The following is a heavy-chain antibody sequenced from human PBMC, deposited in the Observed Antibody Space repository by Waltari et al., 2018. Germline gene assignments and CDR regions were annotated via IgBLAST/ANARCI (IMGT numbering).Heavy chain of an antibody. V-gene: IGHV4-39*07. J-gene: IGHJ4*02. Sequence: QLQLQESGPGLVQPSETLSLTCTVSGGSISSSSYSWVWIRQAPGKGLGWIGSIYYSGSTYYNPSLKSRVTISVDTSKNQFSLKLSSVTAADTAVYYCARVGRDSGSYSVSDYWGQGTLVTVSS. CDR1: GGSISSSSYS. D-gene: IGHD1-26*01. CDR3: ARVGRDSGSYSVSDY. CDR2: IYYSGST.